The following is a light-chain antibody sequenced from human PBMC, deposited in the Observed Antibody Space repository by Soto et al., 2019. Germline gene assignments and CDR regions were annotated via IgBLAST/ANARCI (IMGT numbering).Light chain of an antibody. CDR1: NSDVGGYNY. Sequence: QSALTQPASVSGSPGQSITISCTGSNSDVGGYNYVSWFQQHPGKAPKLMIYYVDNRPSGVSNRFSASKSGNTASLTISGLQAEDEADYYCTSYASSGTVVFGGGTKLTVL. CDR3: TSYASSGTVV. J-gene: IGLJ2*01. CDR2: YVD. V-gene: IGLV2-14*03.